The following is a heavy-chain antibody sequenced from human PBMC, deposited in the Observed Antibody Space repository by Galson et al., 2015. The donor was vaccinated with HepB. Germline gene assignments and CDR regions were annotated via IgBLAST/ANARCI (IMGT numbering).Heavy chain of an antibody. CDR1: GFTFSSYG. CDR3: AKARRDGYNPIDY. Sequence: SLRLSCAASGFTFSSYGMHWVRQAPGKGLEWVAVIWYDGSNKYYADSVKGRFTISRDNSKNTLYLQMNSLRAEDTAVYYCAKARRDGYNPIDYWGQGTLVTVSS. D-gene: IGHD5-24*01. V-gene: IGHV3-33*06. CDR2: IWYDGSNK. J-gene: IGHJ4*02.